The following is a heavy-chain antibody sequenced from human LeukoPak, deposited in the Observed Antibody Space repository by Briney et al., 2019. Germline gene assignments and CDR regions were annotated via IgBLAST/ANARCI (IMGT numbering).Heavy chain of an antibody. Sequence: ASVKVSCKASGYTFTDYHVNWVRQVPGQGLEWMGRIIPNNGGTIYAQKFQNRVTLTRDTSTSTTYMELTGLTSDDTAIYYCARGAGEPFGNYPPQYFQFWGQGTLVTVSS. J-gene: IGHJ1*01. CDR2: IIPNNGGT. CDR1: GYTFTDYH. D-gene: IGHD4-4*01. V-gene: IGHV1-2*02. CDR3: ARGAGEPFGNYPPQYFQF.